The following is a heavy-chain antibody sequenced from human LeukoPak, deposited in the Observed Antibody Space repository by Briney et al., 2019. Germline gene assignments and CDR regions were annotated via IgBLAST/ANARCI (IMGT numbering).Heavy chain of an antibody. D-gene: IGHD3-3*01. V-gene: IGHV1-2*06. Sequence: ASVKVSCKASGYTFTGYYMHWVRQAPGQGLEWMARINPNSGVTNYAQKFQGRVTMTRDTSISTAYMELSRLRSDDTAVYYCARDDFWSGYPFDYWGQGTLVTVSS. CDR1: GYTFTGYY. CDR2: INPNSGVT. J-gene: IGHJ4*02. CDR3: ARDDFWSGYPFDY.